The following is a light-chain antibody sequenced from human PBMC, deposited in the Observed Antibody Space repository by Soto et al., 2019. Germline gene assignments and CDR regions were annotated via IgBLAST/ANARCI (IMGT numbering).Light chain of an antibody. J-gene: IGKJ3*01. CDR3: QRYGSSPIFT. Sequence: EIVLTQSPGTLSLSPGERATLSCRASQSVSSSYLAWYQQKPGQAPRLLIYGASSRATGIPDRFSGSGSGTDFTLTISRLEPEDFAVYYCQRYGSSPIFTFGHGTKVDIK. CDR2: GAS. CDR1: QSVSSSY. V-gene: IGKV3-20*01.